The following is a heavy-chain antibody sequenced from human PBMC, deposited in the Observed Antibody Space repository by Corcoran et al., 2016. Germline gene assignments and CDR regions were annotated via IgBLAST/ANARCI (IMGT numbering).Heavy chain of an antibody. CDR2: IRSKAYGGTT. V-gene: IGHV3-49*03. Sequence: EVQLVESGGGLVQPGRSLRLSCTASGFTFGDYAMSWFRQAPGKGLEWVGFIRSKAYGGTTEYAASVKGRFTISRDDSKSIAYLQMNSLKTEDTAVYYCTRDPDYYDSSGYYGHDAFDIWGQGTMVTVSS. J-gene: IGHJ3*02. D-gene: IGHD3-22*01. CDR1: GFTFGDYA. CDR3: TRDPDYYDSSGYYGHDAFDI.